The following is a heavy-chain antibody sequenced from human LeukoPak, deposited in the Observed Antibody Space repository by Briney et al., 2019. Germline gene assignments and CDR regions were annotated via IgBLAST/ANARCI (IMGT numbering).Heavy chain of an antibody. V-gene: IGHV3-23*01. CDR1: GFTFSSYG. Sequence: GGSLRLSCAASGFTFSSYGMGWVRQAPGKGLEWVSAISGSGGSTYYADSVKGRFTISRDNSKNTLYLQMNSLRAEDTAVYYCAKNQAEWELRSGFDYWGQGTLVTVSS. J-gene: IGHJ4*02. CDR2: ISGSGGST. D-gene: IGHD1-26*01. CDR3: AKNQAEWELRSGFDY.